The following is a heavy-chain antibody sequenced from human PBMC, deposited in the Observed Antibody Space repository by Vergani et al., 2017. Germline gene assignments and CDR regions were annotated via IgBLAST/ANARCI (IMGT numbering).Heavy chain of an antibody. CDR2: ISYDGSNK. V-gene: IGHV3-30-3*01. CDR1: GFTFSSYA. Sequence: QVQLVESGGGVVQPGRSLRLSCAASGFTFSSYAMHWVRQAPGKGLEWVAVISYDGSNKYYADSVKGRFTISRDNSKNTLYLQMNSLRAEDTAVYYCARGXCSGGSCYGVDYYGMDVWGQGTTVTVSS. J-gene: IGHJ6*02. D-gene: IGHD2-15*01. CDR3: ARGXCSGGSCYGVDYYGMDV.